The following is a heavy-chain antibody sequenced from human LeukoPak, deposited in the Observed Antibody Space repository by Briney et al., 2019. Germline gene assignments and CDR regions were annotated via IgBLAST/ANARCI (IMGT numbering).Heavy chain of an antibody. J-gene: IGHJ6*02. V-gene: IGHV3-30*18. CDR1: GFTFSSYG. CDR2: ISYDGSNK. D-gene: IGHD2-21*02. CDR3: AKEGATLAYCGGDCYSYYYYGMDV. Sequence: AGGSLRLSCAASGFTFSSYGMHWVRQAPGKGLEWVAVISYDGSNKYYADSVKGRFTISRDNSKNTLYLQMNSLRAEDTAVYYCAKEGATLAYCGGDCYSYYYYGMDVWGQGTTVTVSS.